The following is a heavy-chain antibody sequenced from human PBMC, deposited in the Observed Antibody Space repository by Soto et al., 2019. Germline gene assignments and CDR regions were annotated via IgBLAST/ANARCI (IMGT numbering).Heavy chain of an antibody. J-gene: IGHJ4*02. CDR1: GFTVSSNY. D-gene: IGHD3-3*01. V-gene: IGHV3-53*04. Sequence: GGSLRLSCAASGFTVSSNYMSWVRQAPGKGLEWVSVIYSGGSTYYADSVKGRFTISRHNSKNTLYLQMNSLRAEDTAVYYCASGPRVNYDFWSGYYMGYWGQGTLVTVSS. CDR3: ASGPRVNYDFWSGYYMGY. CDR2: IYSGGST.